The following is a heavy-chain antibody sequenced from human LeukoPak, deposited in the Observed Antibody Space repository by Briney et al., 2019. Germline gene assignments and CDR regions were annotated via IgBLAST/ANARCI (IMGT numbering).Heavy chain of an antibody. V-gene: IGHV3-23*01. J-gene: IGHJ6*02. D-gene: IGHD6-6*01. CDR2: ISGSGGST. CDR3: AKEIAARRIYYYYGMDV. Sequence: PGGSLSLSCAASGFTFSSYAMSWVRQAPGKGLEWVSAISGSGGSTYYADSVKGRFTISRDNSKNTLYLQMNSLRAEDTAVYYCAKEIAARRIYYYYGMDVWGQGTTVTVSS. CDR1: GFTFSSYA.